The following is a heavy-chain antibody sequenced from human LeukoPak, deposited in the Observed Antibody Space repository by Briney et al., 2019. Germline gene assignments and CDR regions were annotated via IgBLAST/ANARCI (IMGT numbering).Heavy chain of an antibody. V-gene: IGHV3-21*01. J-gene: IGHJ4*02. CDR3: AIGYCSSDNCPDY. CDR2: ISGSSSYI. CDR1: GLTFSSYS. D-gene: IGHD2-15*01. Sequence: GGSLRLSCAASGLTFSSYSMNWVRQVPGKGLEWVSSISGSSSYIYYADSVKGRFTTSRDNAKKSLWLQMNSLRAEDTAVYYCAIGYCSSDNCPDYWGQGTLVTVSS.